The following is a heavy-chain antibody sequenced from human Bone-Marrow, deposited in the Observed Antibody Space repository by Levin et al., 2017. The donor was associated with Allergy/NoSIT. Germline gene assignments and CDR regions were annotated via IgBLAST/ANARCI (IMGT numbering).Heavy chain of an antibody. D-gene: IGHD6-19*01. V-gene: IGHV3-11*01. CDR1: GFTFSDHD. Sequence: GESLKISFAASGFTFSDHDMGWVRQAPGKGLEWISHISSIGSAVYYADSVKGRFTISRDNIKNSLFLQMNTLRAEDTAVFYCARIRGTAWSRGFDFWGQGTLVTVSA. CDR2: ISSIGSAV. J-gene: IGHJ4*02. CDR3: ARIRGTAWSRGFDF.